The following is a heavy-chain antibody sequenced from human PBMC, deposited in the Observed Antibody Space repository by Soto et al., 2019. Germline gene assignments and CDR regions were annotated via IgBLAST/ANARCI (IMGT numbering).Heavy chain of an antibody. CDR2: ISYDGSSK. V-gene: IGHV3-30-3*01. CDR1: GFTFSSFS. Sequence: QVQLVESGGGVVQPGGSLRLSCVASGFTFSSFSLHLVRQAPGKGREWLALISYDGSSKYNADSMKGRFTISRENSNNTLYFQLRSLRPEDTAVYYCAMTTAVAGTPEFDYWGQGALVTVSS. J-gene: IGHJ4*02. CDR3: AMTTAVAGTPEFDY. D-gene: IGHD6-19*01.